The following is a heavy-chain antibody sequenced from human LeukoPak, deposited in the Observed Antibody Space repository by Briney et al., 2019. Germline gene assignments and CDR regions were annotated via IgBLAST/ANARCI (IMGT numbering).Heavy chain of an antibody. CDR2: ISGSGGST. J-gene: IGHJ6*02. CDR3: ARVGGYYYGMDV. Sequence: PGGFLRLSCAASGFTFSSYAMSWVRQAPGKGLEWVSAISGSGGSTYYADSVKGRFTISRDNSKNTLYLQMNSLRAEDTAVYYCARVGGYYYGMDVWGQGTTVTVSS. CDR1: GFTFSSYA. V-gene: IGHV3-23*01. D-gene: IGHD2-15*01.